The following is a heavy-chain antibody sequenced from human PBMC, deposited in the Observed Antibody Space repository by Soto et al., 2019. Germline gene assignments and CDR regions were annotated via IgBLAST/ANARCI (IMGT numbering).Heavy chain of an antibody. CDR1: GYTFSRYG. J-gene: IGHJ6*02. CDR2: ISGYNGDT. V-gene: IGHV1-18*01. Sequence: ASVKVSCKASGYTFSRYGISWVRQAPGQGLEWMGWISGYNGDTNYAQKFQGRVTMTIDTSTTTAYMELRGLTSDATAIYYCAKNGQPPYYYYGLDVWG. D-gene: IGHD2-8*01. CDR3: AKNGQPPYYYYGLDV.